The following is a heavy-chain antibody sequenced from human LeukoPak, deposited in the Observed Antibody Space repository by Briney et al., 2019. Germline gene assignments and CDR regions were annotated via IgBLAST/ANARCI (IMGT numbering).Heavy chain of an antibody. D-gene: IGHD3-3*01. V-gene: IGHV3-30-3*01. CDR3: ARDGVSGYYDFWSGYYRDGWFDP. CDR1: GFTFSSYA. J-gene: IGHJ5*02. Sequence: PGGSLRLSCAASGFTFSSYAMHWVRQAPGKGLEWVAAISYDGSNKYYADSVKGRFTISRDNSKNTLYLQMNSLRAEDTAVYYCARDGVSGYYDFWSGYYRDGWFDPWGQGTLVTVSS. CDR2: ISYDGSNK.